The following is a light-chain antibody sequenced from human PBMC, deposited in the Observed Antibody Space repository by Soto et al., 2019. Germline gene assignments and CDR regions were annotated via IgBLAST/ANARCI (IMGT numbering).Light chain of an antibody. V-gene: IGKV1-5*01. CDR3: LQHYSFPRT. Sequence: DIQIPQSPSTLSASIGDRVTSTCRASQRINKWLAWHQQKPGKPPKRLIYAASSLQSGVPSRFSGSGSGTEFIFTISSLQPEDVAAYYCLQHYSFPRTFGQGTKVDI. CDR1: QRINKW. CDR2: AAS. J-gene: IGKJ1*01.